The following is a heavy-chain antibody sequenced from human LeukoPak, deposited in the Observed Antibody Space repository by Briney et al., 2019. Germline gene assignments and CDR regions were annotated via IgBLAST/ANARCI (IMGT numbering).Heavy chain of an antibody. J-gene: IGHJ4*02. CDR1: GGSISSFY. CDR2: IYTSGTT. V-gene: IGHV4-4*07. D-gene: IGHD6-13*01. Sequence: PSETLSLTCAVSGGSISSFYWSWIRQPAGKGLEWIGRIYTSGTTNYNPSLKSRVTMSVDTSKNQFSLKLSSVTAADTAVYYCARLRAAAGPYYFDYWGQGTLATVSS. CDR3: ARLRAAAGPYYFDY.